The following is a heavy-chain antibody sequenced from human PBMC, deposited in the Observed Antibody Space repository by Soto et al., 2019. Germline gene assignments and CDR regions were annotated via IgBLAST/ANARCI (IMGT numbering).Heavy chain of an antibody. J-gene: IGHJ4*02. V-gene: IGHV4-39*01. CDR2: IYYSGST. CDR3: ARVKFDWKGIGKSNFDY. CDR1: GGSISSSSYY. D-gene: IGHD3-9*01. Sequence: SETLSLTCTVSGGSISSSSYYWGWIRQPPGKGLEWIGSIYYSGSTYYNPSFKSRVTISVDTSKNQFSLKLSSVTAADTAVYYCARVKFDWKGIGKSNFDYWGQGTLVTVSS.